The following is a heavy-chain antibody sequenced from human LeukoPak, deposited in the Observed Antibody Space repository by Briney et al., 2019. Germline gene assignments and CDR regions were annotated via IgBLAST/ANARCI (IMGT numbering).Heavy chain of an antibody. V-gene: IGHV1-8*01. J-gene: IGHJ5*02. CDR2: VHPDTGYA. CDR3: AGGPRNDP. D-gene: IGHD1-14*01. Sequence: ASVKVPCKTSGYPFTTYEINWVRQAAGQGLEWMGWVHPDTGYADYAQKFQGRVTMTSDTSISTAYMELSSLRSDDTAVYFCAGGPRNDPWGQGTLVTVSS. CDR1: GYPFTTYE.